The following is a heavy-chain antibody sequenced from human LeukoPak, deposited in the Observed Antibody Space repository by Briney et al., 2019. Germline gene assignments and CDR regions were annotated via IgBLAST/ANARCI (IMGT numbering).Heavy chain of an antibody. J-gene: IGHJ4*02. Sequence: ASVKVSCKASGYTFTSYDINWVRQATGQGLEWMGWMNPNSGNTGYVQKFQGRVTMTRNTSISTAYMELSSLRSEDTAVYYCASGAAAADFDYWGQGTLVTVSS. CDR1: GYTFTSYD. CDR3: ASGAAAADFDY. D-gene: IGHD6-13*01. CDR2: MNPNSGNT. V-gene: IGHV1-8*01.